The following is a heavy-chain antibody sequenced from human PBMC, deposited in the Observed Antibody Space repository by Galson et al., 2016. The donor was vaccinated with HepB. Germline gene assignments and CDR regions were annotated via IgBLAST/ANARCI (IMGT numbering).Heavy chain of an antibody. J-gene: IGHJ6*04. V-gene: IGHV4-31*02. CDR1: GSIDNGGYY. D-gene: IGHD2-15*01. CDR2: IPNSGTT. CDR3: ARGTCSGGNCDLEPFGVDV. Sequence: GSIDNGGYYWTWIRQHPVKGLECVGYIPNSGTTSYNPSLKSRVALSVDTSKNLFSLRLTGVTAADTAVYYCARGTCSGGNCDLEPFGVDVWGKGTTVTVSS.